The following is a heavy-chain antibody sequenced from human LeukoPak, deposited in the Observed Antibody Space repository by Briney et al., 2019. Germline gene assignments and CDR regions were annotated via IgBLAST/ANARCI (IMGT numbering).Heavy chain of an antibody. CDR3: ARTTEDCSSTSSYQYWFDP. CDR2: IHYSGST. Sequence: PSETLSLTCTVSGGSISSYYWSWIRQPPGKGLEWIGYIHYSGSTSYNPSLKSRVTISVDTSKNQISLKVRSATAADTAVYYCARTTEDCSSTSSYQYWFDPWGQGTLVTVSS. J-gene: IGHJ5*02. D-gene: IGHD2-2*01. CDR1: GGSISSYY. V-gene: IGHV4-59*01.